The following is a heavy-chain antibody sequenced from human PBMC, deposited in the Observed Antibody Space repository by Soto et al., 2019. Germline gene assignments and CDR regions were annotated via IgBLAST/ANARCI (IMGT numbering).Heavy chain of an antibody. V-gene: IGHV1-2*04. CDR3: ARDMGRTGTPYLHPYYYYGMDV. Sequence: ASLKVSCKASGYTFTAYYMHWVRQSPGQGLEWMGWINPNSGGTNYAQKFQGWVTMTRDTSISTAYMELSRLRSDEPAVSYCARDMGRTGTPYLHPYYYYGMDVWGQGTTVTVSS. J-gene: IGHJ6*02. CDR1: GYTFTAYY. CDR2: INPNSGGT. D-gene: IGHD1-7*01.